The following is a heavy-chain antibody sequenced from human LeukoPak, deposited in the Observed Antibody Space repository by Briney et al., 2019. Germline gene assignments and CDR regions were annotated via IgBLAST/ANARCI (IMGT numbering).Heavy chain of an antibody. Sequence: SETLSPTCTVSGGSISSTSYYWAWIRQPPGRGLEWIGSIDYSGTTYYNPSLKSRVTISVDTSKNQFSLKLSSVTASDTAKYFCARRGQAAGSKGAFDYWGQGTLVTVSS. V-gene: IGHV4-39*01. CDR2: IDYSGTT. D-gene: IGHD6-13*01. J-gene: IGHJ4*02. CDR3: ARRGQAAGSKGAFDY. CDR1: GGSISSTSYY.